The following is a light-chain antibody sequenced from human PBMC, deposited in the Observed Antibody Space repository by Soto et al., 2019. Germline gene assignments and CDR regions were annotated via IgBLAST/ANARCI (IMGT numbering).Light chain of an antibody. CDR3: QQTYSTLT. Sequence: DIHMTQSPSSLSASVGDRATIACRASQSIISYLSWYQHKPGKVPKVLIYSSSILQSGVPSRFSGSGSGTDFTLTITSLQPEDFATYYCQQTYSTLTFGGGTKVDIK. CDR2: SSS. J-gene: IGKJ4*01. V-gene: IGKV1-39*01. CDR1: QSIISY.